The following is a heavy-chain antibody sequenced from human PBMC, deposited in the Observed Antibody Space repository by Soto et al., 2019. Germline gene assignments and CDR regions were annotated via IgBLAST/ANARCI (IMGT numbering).Heavy chain of an antibody. Sequence: PVGSLRLSCAASGFTFSNAWMNWVRQAPGKGLEWVGRIKRKSDGGTTDYAAPVQGGFIVSRDDSKNTLYLQMQSLRTEDTAVYYCATDPFSGSYYGFYIWGQGTMVTVSS. CDR1: GFTFSNAW. D-gene: IGHD1-26*01. CDR3: ATDPFSGSYYGFYI. V-gene: IGHV3-15*01. J-gene: IGHJ3*02. CDR2: IKRKSDGGTT.